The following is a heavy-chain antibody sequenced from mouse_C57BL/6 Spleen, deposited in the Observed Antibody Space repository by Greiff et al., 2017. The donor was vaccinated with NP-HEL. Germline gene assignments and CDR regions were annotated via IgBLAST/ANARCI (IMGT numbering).Heavy chain of an antibody. Sequence: QVQLKQPGAELVRPGSSVKLSCKASGYTFTSYWMHWVKQRPIQGLEWIGNIDPSDSETHYNQKFKDKATLTVDKSSSTAYMQLSSLTSEDSAVYYCARTHYGSSRGLYAMDYWGQGTSVTVSS. CDR3: ARTHYGSSRGLYAMDY. D-gene: IGHD1-1*01. V-gene: IGHV1-52*01. J-gene: IGHJ4*01. CDR1: GYTFTSYW. CDR2: IDPSDSET.